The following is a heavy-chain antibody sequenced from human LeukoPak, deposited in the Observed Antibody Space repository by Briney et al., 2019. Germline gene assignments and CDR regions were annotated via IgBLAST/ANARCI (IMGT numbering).Heavy chain of an antibody. J-gene: IGHJ4*02. CDR1: GYTFTGYY. D-gene: IGHD6-25*01. Sequence: ASVKVSCKASGYTFTGYYMHWVRRAPGQGLEWMGWINPNSGDTKYAQKFQGRVTMTKDTSISTAYMELNRLRSDDTAVYYCATLLSNAAFDYWGQGTLVTVSS. V-gene: IGHV1-2*02. CDR3: ATLLSNAAFDY. CDR2: INPNSGDT.